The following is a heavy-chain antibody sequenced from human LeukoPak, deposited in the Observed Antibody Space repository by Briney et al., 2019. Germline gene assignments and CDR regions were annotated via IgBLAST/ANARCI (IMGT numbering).Heavy chain of an antibody. CDR2: ISSNGGST. V-gene: IGHV3-64*01. Sequence: GSLRLSFAASGFPFSSYAMHWVRPAPGKGLEYVSAISSNGGSTYYPNSVRGRFTISRDNSKNTLYLQMGSLGAEDMAVYYCAVLSQWLVQGAFEYWGQGTLVTVSS. CDR3: AVLSQWLVQGAFEY. D-gene: IGHD6-19*01. CDR1: GFPFSSYA. J-gene: IGHJ4*02.